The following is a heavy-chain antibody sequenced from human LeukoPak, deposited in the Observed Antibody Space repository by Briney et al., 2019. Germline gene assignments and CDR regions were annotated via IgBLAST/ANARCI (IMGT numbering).Heavy chain of an antibody. V-gene: IGHV4-39*02. D-gene: IGHD2-21*01. CDR2: MYYRGTT. Sequence: PSETLSLTCTVSGGSISTSSYHWGWIRQSPGKGLEWLGSMYYRGTTYENSSLKSRLTLSIDTSKNQFSLKLTSVTAADTGVYYCVREYSRSVVAGSRPDLWGQGLLVTVS. J-gene: IGHJ4*02. CDR1: GGSISTSSYH. CDR3: VREYSRSVVAGSRPDL.